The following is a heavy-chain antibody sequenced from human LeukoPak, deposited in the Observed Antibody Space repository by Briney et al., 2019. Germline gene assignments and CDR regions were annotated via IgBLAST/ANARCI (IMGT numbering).Heavy chain of an antibody. V-gene: IGHV4-59*12. CDR3: ARVGTSYDILTGYPSRVDY. CDR1: GGSISSYY. Sequence: PSETLSLTCTVSGGSISSYYWSWIRQPPGKGLEWIGYIYYSGSTNYNPSLKSRVTISVDTSKNQFSLKLSSVTAADTAVYYCARVGTSYDILTGYPSRVDYWGQGTLVTVSS. J-gene: IGHJ4*02. CDR2: IYYSGST. D-gene: IGHD3-9*01.